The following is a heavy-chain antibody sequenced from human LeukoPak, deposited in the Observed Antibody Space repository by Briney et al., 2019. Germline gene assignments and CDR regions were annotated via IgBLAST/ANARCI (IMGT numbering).Heavy chain of an antibody. Sequence: SETLSLTCTVSSGSISSSSYYWGWIRQPPGKGLEWIGSIYYSGSTYYNPSLKSRVTISVDTSKNQFSLKLSSVTAADTAVYYCARLNIAAASLIDYWGQGTLVTVSS. CDR1: SGSISSSSYY. D-gene: IGHD6-13*01. CDR2: IYYSGST. V-gene: IGHV4-39*01. CDR3: ARLNIAAASLIDY. J-gene: IGHJ4*02.